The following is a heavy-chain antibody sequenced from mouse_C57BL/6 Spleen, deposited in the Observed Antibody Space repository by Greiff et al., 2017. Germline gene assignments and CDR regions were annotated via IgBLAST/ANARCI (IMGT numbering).Heavy chain of an antibody. V-gene: IGHV1-69*01. D-gene: IGHD1-1*01. CDR3: ARRGYYYGSSRAWFAY. J-gene: IGHJ3*01. CDR2: IDPSDSYT. Sequence: VQLQESGAELVMPGASVKLSCKASGYTFTSYWMHWVKQRPGQGLEWIGEIDPSDSYTNYNQKFKGKSTLTVDKSSSTAYMQLSSLTSEDSAVYYCARRGYYYGSSRAWFAYWGQGTLVTVSA. CDR1: GYTFTSYW.